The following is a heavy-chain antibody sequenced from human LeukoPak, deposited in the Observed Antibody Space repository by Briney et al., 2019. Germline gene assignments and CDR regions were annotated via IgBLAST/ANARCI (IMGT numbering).Heavy chain of an antibody. D-gene: IGHD2-2*02. V-gene: IGHV1-69*13. CDR1: GYTFTSYY. CDR3: ASTLGYCSSTSCYKGAYYYYYYMDV. J-gene: IGHJ6*03. Sequence: SVTVSSTASGYTFTSYYMHWVRHAPGQGLEWMGGIIPIFGTANYAQKFQGRVTITADESTSTAYMELSSLRSEYTAVYYCASTLGYCSSTSCYKGAYYYYYYMDVWGKGTTVTVSS. CDR2: IIPIFGTA.